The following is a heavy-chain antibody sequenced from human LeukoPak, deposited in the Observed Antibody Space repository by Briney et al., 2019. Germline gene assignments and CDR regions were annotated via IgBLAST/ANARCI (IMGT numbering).Heavy chain of an antibody. D-gene: IGHD5-12*01. V-gene: IGHV4-30-2*01. CDR2: IYHSGST. CDR1: GGSISSGGYY. CDR3: ARFEHSGYDTYYFDY. J-gene: IGHJ4*02. Sequence: SETLSLTCTVSGGSISSGGYYWRWIRQPPGKGLEWIGYIYHSGSTYYNPSLKSRVTISVDRSKNQFSLKLSSVTAADTAVYYCARFEHSGYDTYYFDYWGQGTLVTVSS.